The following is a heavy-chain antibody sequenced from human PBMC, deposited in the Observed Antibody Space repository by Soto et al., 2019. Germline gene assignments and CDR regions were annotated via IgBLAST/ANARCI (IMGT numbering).Heavy chain of an antibody. CDR1: GFTFSGSA. Sequence: AGGSLRLSCAASGFTFSGSAMHWVRQASGEGLEWVGRIRSKANSYATAYDASVKDRFTISRDDSKNTAYLQMNSLKTEDTAVYYCTVPYYYDSSGYRGVDYWGQGTLVTVSS. CDR3: TVPYYYDSSGYRGVDY. J-gene: IGHJ4*02. CDR2: IRSKANSYAT. D-gene: IGHD3-22*01. V-gene: IGHV3-73*01.